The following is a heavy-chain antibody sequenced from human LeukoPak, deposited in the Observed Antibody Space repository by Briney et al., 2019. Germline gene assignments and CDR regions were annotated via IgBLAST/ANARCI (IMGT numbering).Heavy chain of an antibody. J-gene: IGHJ4*02. Sequence: SETLSLTCTVSGGSISSYYWSWIRQPPGKGLEWIGYIYYSGSTNYNPSLKSRVTISVDTSKNQFSLKLSSVTAADTAVYYCARGSRYNWNYAIGYWGQGTLVTASS. V-gene: IGHV4-59*01. D-gene: IGHD1-7*01. CDR3: ARGSRYNWNYAIGY. CDR1: GGSISSYY. CDR2: IYYSGST.